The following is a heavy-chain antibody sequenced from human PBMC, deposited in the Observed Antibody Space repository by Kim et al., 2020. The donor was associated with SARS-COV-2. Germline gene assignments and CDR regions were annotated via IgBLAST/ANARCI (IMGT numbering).Heavy chain of an antibody. D-gene: IGHD3-3*01. CDR1: GFILSTYW. CDR2: IKQDGSEK. J-gene: IGHJ6*02. CDR3: TRTSWSYSIDV. V-gene: IGHV3-7*01. Sequence: GGSLRLSCAGSGFILSTYWMSWARQAPGKGLEWVANIKQDGSEKFYVDSVKGRFTISRDNAKNSLYLQMNSLRVEDTAVYYCTRTSWSYSIDVWGQGTTVTVSS.